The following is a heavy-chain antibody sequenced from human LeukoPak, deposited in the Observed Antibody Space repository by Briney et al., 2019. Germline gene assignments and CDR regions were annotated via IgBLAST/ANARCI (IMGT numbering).Heavy chain of an antibody. V-gene: IGHV4-59*01. CDR2: IYYSGST. Sequence: SETLSLTCTVSGGSISSYYWSWIRQPPGKGLEWIGYIYYSGSTNYNPSLKSRVTISIDTSKNQFSLKLSSVTAADTAVYYCARGLLPSIAAAGTGWYFDYWGQGTLVTVSS. CDR3: ARGLLPSIAAAGTGWYFDY. J-gene: IGHJ4*02. CDR1: GGSISSYY. D-gene: IGHD6-13*01.